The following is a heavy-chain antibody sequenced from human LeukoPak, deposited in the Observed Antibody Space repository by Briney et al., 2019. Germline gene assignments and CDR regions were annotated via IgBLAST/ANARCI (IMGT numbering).Heavy chain of an antibody. V-gene: IGHV3-48*04. Sequence: PGGSLRLSCATSEFTFSAYAMNRVRQAPGKGLEWVGYISPTGSTMFYAGSVKGRFTISRDNADNSLYLQMKSLRVEDTAMYYCVRGGWRIIETGGDSWGQGTLVTVSS. CDR2: ISPTGSTM. CDR1: EFTFSAYA. CDR3: VRGGWRIIETGGDS. D-gene: IGHD2-15*01. J-gene: IGHJ4*02.